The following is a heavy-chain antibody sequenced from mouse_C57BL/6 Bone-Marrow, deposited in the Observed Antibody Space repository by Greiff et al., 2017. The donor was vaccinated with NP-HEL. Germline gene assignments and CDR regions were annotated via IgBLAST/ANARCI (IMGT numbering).Heavy chain of an antibody. J-gene: IGHJ2*01. CDR1: GFNINDVY. Sequence: VQLQQSGAVLVRPGASVKLSCTASGFNINDVYMHWVKPWPVQVLVWIGWIYPVNCFTEYASKFQGKATITADTSSNTAYLQLSSLTSEDTAVYYCTFYGSSLFDYWGQGTTLTGSS. CDR3: TFYGSSLFDY. D-gene: IGHD1-1*01. V-gene: IGHV14-4*01. CDR2: IYPVNCFT.